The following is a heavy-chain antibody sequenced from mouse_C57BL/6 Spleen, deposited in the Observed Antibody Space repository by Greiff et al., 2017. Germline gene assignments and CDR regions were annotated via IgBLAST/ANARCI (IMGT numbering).Heavy chain of an antibody. D-gene: IGHD2-4*01. CDR3: ASDYGGAGLAY. Sequence: VQLQQSGAELVRPGTSVKVSCKASGYAFTNYLIEWVKQRPGQGLEWIGVINPGSGGTNYNEKFKGKATLTADKSSSTAYMQLSSLTSEDSAVFFCASDYGGAGLAYWGQGTLVTVSA. CDR1: GYAFTNYL. V-gene: IGHV1-54*01. J-gene: IGHJ3*01. CDR2: INPGSGGT.